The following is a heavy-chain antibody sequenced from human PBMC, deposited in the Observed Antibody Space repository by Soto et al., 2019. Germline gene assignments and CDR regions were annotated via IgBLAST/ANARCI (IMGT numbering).Heavy chain of an antibody. CDR1: GYSITSGFY. CDR2: ISYSAKT. J-gene: IGHJ4*02. CDR3: TRGAGAPWVRFDS. V-gene: IGHV4-38-2*01. Sequence: NPSETLSLTCGVSGYSITSGFYWGWVRQSPGKGLEWTGSISYSAKTFYNPSLASRLSIAVDTSMNQFSLRLTSVTAADTALYYCTRGAGAPWVRFDSWGQGTLVTVSS. D-gene: IGHD3-22*01.